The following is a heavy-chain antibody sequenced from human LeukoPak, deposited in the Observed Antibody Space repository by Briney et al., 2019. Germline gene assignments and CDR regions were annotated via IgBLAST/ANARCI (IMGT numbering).Heavy chain of an antibody. CDR3: ARGGDFWSNENWFDP. J-gene: IGHJ5*02. D-gene: IGHD3-3*01. V-gene: IGHV1-18*01. CDR2: ISCYNGDT. CDR1: GYTFTHHG. Sequence: ASVRVSCKASGYTFTHHGISWVRQAPGQGLEWMGWISCYNGDTIYAQNVQGRVTMTTDASTRTAYIELRNLRSDDTAMYYCARGGDFWSNENWFDPWGQGTLVTVSS.